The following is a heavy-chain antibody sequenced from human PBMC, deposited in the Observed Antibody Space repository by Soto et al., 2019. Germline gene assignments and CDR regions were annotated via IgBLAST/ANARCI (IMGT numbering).Heavy chain of an antibody. Sequence: PGGSLRLSCAASGFTFSSYAMSWVRQAPGKGLEWVSVISGSGGSTHYADSVKGRSTISRDNSKNTLHLQVNSLRGEDTAVYYRAKEADISGYYPDYWGKGPQVTVS. V-gene: IGHV3-23*01. CDR3: AKEADISGYYPDY. CDR1: GFTFSSYA. D-gene: IGHD3-22*01. J-gene: IGHJ4*02. CDR2: ISGSGGST.